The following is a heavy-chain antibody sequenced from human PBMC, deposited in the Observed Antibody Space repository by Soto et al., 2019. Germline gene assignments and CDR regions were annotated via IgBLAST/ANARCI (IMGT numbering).Heavy chain of an antibody. CDR3: ARSPRSSPYFDY. Sequence: GDSLKISCQCSGYTFSNFWIAWVRQLPGKGLEWMGIIYPGDYETRYSPSFHGKVTISAGRSIGTAYLQWSSLEASDSAFYFCARSPRSSPYFDYWGQGALVTVSS. J-gene: IGHJ4*02. CDR1: GYTFSNFW. D-gene: IGHD6-13*01. V-gene: IGHV5-51*01. CDR2: IYPGDYET.